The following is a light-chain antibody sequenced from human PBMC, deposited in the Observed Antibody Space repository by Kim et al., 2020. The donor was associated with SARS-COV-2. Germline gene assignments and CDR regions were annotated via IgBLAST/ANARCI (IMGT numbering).Light chain of an antibody. CDR1: QDISIY. J-gene: IGKJ4*01. CDR3: QQSHNLPLT. V-gene: IGKV1-33*01. CDR2: DAS. Sequence: ASVGDRVTITCQASQDISIYLKWYQQKPGRAPDLLIYDASSLETGGPPRFSGSGSGTDFTFTITSLQPEDIATYYCQQSHNLPLTFGGGTKVDIK.